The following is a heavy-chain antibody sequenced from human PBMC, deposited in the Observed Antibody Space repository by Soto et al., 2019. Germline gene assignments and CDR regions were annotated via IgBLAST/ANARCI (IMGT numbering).Heavy chain of an antibody. J-gene: IGHJ4*02. CDR1: GGTFSSYA. Sequence: QVQLVQSGAEVKKPGSSVKVSCKASGGTFSSYAISWVRQAPGQGLEWMGGIIPIFGTANYAQKFQGRVTITADESASTAYMELSSLRSEDTAVYYCARDLSEITILPGEDYWGQGTLVTVSS. CDR2: IIPIFGTA. V-gene: IGHV1-69*12. D-gene: IGHD3-3*01. CDR3: ARDLSEITILPGEDY.